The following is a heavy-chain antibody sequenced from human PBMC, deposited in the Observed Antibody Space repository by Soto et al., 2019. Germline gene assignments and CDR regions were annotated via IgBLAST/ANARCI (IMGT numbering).Heavy chain of an antibody. CDR3: ARKSVAGTTGWFDP. CDR1: GGTFSSYA. Sequence: QVQLVQSGAEVKKPGSSVKVSCKASGGTFSSYAISWVRQAPGQGLEWMGGIIPIFGTANYAQKFQGRVTTAADESRSTASMELGSLRSEGAAVNNGARKSVAGTTGWFDPWGQGTLVTVSS. CDR2: IIPIFGTA. V-gene: IGHV1-69*01. D-gene: IGHD1-1*01. J-gene: IGHJ5*02.